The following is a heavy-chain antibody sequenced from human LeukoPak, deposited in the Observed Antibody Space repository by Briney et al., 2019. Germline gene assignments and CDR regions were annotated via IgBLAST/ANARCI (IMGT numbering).Heavy chain of an antibody. Sequence: SGPLSLTCGVSGGSIDITNYWSWVRQAPGKGLEWIGEISHSGTTNYNPSLRSRVTMFLDRANNQFSLSLTSVTAADSAVYYCTRENRPFCPFAYWGQGVLVTVSS. D-gene: IGHD2/OR15-2a*01. CDR3: TRENRPFCPFAY. V-gene: IGHV4-4*02. J-gene: IGHJ4*02. CDR2: ISHSGTT. CDR1: GGSIDITNY.